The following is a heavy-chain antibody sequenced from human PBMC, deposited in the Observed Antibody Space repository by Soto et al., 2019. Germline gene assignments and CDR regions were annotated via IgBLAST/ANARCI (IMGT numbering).Heavy chain of an antibody. CDR1: GFPFSNAW. J-gene: IGHJ4*02. CDR2: IKSCTNGGTT. Sequence: GGTLRISCAASGFPFSNAWMSWVRQAPGSGLEWVGRIKSCTNGGTTDYAAPVKGRFAISRDDSKNTLYLQMNSLKTEDAGVYYCTTDDPKDKYWGKGTLVTVSS. V-gene: IGHV3-15*01. CDR3: TTDDPKDKY.